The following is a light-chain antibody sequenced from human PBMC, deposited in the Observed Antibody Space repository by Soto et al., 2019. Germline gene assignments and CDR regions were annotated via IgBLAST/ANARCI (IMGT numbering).Light chain of an antibody. CDR3: CSYAGSPSYV. J-gene: IGLJ1*01. V-gene: IGLV2-11*01. Sequence: QSALTQPRSVSGSPGQSVTISCTGTSSDVGGCNYVSWYQQHPGKAPKVMIYDVSDRPSGVPDRFSGSKSGNTASLTISGLQAEDEDDYYCCSYAGSPSYVFGTGTKLTVL. CDR1: SSDVGGCNY. CDR2: DVS.